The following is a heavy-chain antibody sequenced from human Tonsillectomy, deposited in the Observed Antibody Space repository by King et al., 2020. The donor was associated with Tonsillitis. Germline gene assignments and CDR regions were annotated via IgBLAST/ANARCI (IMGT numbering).Heavy chain of an antibody. CDR1: GYNFANYW. J-gene: IGHJ3*01. V-gene: IGHV5-10-1*03. Sequence: QLVQSGAEVKKPGESLKISCKGSGYNFANYWINWVRQMPGRSLEWMGGIDPADSHTNYSPSFQGHVTFSADKAISTAFLQWTSLKASDTAMYYCAYYGASDAFDFWGQGTFVIVSS. CDR3: AYYGASDAFDF. CDR2: IDPADSHT. D-gene: IGHD4-17*01.